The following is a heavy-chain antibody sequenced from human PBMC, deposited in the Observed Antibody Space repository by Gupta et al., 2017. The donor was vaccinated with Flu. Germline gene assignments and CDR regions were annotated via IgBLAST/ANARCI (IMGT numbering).Heavy chain of an antibody. CDR1: GFTFSSSG. V-gene: IGHV3-30*18. Sequence: QVQLVESGGGVVQPGRSLRLSCAASGFTFSSSGMHWVRQAPGKGLEWVAVISYDGSNKYYADSVKGRFTISRDNSKNTLYLQMNSLRAEDTAVYYCAKDPSGFYDSSGYPHDYWGQGTLVTVSS. J-gene: IGHJ4*02. CDR2: ISYDGSNK. D-gene: IGHD3-22*01. CDR3: AKDPSGFYDSSGYPHDY.